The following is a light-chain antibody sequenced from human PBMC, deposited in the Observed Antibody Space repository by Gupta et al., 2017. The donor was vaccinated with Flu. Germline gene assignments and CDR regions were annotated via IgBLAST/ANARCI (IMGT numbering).Light chain of an antibody. V-gene: IGKV1-17*01. CDR3: LQHSSYPLT. CDR2: DAS. CDR1: EGIGND. J-gene: IGKJ4*01. Sequence: IQMTQSPSSLSASVGDRVTITCRASEGIGNDLGWYQHKPGKAPKRLIFDASNLQNGVPSRFSGSGSGTEFTLTISSLQPEDFATYYCLQHSSYPLTFGGGTKVEIK.